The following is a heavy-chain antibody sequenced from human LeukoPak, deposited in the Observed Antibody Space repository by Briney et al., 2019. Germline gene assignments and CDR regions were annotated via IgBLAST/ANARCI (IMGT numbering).Heavy chain of an antibody. J-gene: IGHJ4*02. V-gene: IGHV3-11*03. Sequence: GGSLRLSCAASGFTFSDYYMSWIRQAPGKGLEWVSYISSSSSYTNYADSVKGRFTISRDNAKNSLYLQMNSLRAEDTAVYYCASPFHQDIVVVPAAPTSWGQGTLVTVSS. D-gene: IGHD2-2*01. CDR2: ISSSSSYT. CDR3: ASPFHQDIVVVPAAPTS. CDR1: GFTFSDYY.